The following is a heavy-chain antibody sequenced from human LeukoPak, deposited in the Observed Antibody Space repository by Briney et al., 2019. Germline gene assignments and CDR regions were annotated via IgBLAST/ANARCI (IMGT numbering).Heavy chain of an antibody. J-gene: IGHJ4*02. CDR2: ISSSGSTI. Sequence: GGSLRLSCAASGFTFSDYYMSWIRQAPGKGLEWVSYISSSGSTIYYADSVKGRFTISRDNAKNSLYLQMNSLRAEDTAVYYCARDYMATRCYFDYWGQGTLVTVSS. V-gene: IGHV3-11*04. CDR1: GFTFSDYY. D-gene: IGHD2-2*02. CDR3: ARDYMATRCYFDY.